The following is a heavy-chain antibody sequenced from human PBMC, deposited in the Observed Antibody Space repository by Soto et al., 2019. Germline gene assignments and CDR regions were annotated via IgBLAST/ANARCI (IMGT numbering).Heavy chain of an antibody. V-gene: IGHV4-4*07. CDR2: LYNAERT. D-gene: IGHD6-13*01. CDR1: GGSVSNHY. Sequence: SETLSLTCTVSGGSVSNHYWSWIRQPAGKGLEWLGRLYNAERTNYNPSLKSRVTMSMDTSKNQFSLKLTSVTAADTAVYYCARVGYSSSPGIYYYYGMDVWGQGTTVTVSS. J-gene: IGHJ6*02. CDR3: ARVGYSSSPGIYYYYGMDV.